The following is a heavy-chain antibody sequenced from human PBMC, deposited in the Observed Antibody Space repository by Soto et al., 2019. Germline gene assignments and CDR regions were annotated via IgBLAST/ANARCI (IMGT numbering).Heavy chain of an antibody. CDR2: INPSGGST. D-gene: IGHD2-2*01. CDR1: GYTFTSYY. Sequence: QVQLVQSGAEVKKPGASVKVSCKASGYTFTSYYMHWVRQAPGQGLEWMGIINPSGGSTSYAQKCQGRVTMTRDTSTSTVYMELSSLRSEDTAVYCCARAVLFVFVPAARSGSLDVWGQGTTVTVSS. V-gene: IGHV1-46*01. J-gene: IGHJ6*02. CDR3: ARAVLFVFVPAARSGSLDV.